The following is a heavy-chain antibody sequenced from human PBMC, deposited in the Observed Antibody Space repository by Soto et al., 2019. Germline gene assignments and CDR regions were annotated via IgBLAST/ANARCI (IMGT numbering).Heavy chain of an antibody. J-gene: IGHJ6*02. CDR1: GFTFSSYG. Sequence: PGGSLRLSCAASGFTFSSYGMHWVRQAPGKGLEWVAVIWYDGSNKYYADSVKGRFTISRDNSKNTLYLQMNSLRAEDTAVYYCARDSPISVVVPAADYYYGMDVWGQGTTVTVSS. CDR3: ARDSPISVVVPAADYYYGMDV. D-gene: IGHD2-2*01. CDR2: IWYDGSNK. V-gene: IGHV3-33*01.